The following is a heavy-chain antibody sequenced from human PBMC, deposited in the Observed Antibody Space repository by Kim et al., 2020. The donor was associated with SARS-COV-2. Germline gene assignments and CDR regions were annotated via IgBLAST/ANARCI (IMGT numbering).Heavy chain of an antibody. D-gene: IGHD3-10*01. CDR3: ARDQGFGDVGRTNYYYYYYGMDV. V-gene: IGHV3-30*04. Sequence: GGSLRLSCAASGFTFSSYAMHWVRQAPGKGLEWVAVISYDGSNKYYADSVKGRFTISRDNSKNTLYLQMNSLRAEDTAVYYCARDQGFGDVGRTNYYYYYYGMDVWGQGTTVTVSS. J-gene: IGHJ6*02. CDR1: GFTFSSYA. CDR2: ISYDGSNK.